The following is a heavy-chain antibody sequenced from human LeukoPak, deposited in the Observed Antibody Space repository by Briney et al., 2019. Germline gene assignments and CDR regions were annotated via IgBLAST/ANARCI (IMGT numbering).Heavy chain of an antibody. Sequence: GASVKVSCKASGGTFSSYAISWVRQAPGQGLEWMGGIIPIFGTANYAQKFQGRVTITADESTSTAYMELSSLRSDDTAVYYCARDAPSYYDSDPFDYWGQGTLVTVSS. CDR2: IIPIFGTA. J-gene: IGHJ4*02. V-gene: IGHV1-69*01. D-gene: IGHD3-22*01. CDR1: GGTFSSYA. CDR3: ARDAPSYYDSDPFDY.